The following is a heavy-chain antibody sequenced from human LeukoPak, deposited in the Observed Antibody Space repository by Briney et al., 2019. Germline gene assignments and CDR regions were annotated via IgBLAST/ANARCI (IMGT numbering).Heavy chain of an antibody. CDR3: AREGGITMIVVVINGWFDP. J-gene: IGHJ5*02. CDR2: IYYSGST. Sequence: SETLSLTCTVSGGSISSSSYYWGWIRQPPGKGLEWIGSIYYSGSTYYNPSLKSRVTISVDTSKNQFSLKLSSVTAADTAVYYCAREGGITMIVVVINGWFDPWGQGTLVTVSS. CDR1: GGSISSSSYY. V-gene: IGHV4-39*07. D-gene: IGHD3-22*01.